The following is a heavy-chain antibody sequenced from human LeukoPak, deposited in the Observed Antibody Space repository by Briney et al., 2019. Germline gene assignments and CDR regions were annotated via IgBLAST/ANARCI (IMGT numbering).Heavy chain of an antibody. J-gene: IGHJ4*02. CDR3: AKDIVLMVYAPLFDY. Sequence: GGSLRLSCAASGFTFSSYAMSWVRQAPGKGLEWLSAISHNGAGTYYADSVKGRFTISRDNSKNTLYLQMNSLRAEDTAVYYCAKDIVLMVYAPLFDYWGQGTLVAVSS. CDR2: ISHNGAGT. V-gene: IGHV3-23*01. CDR1: GFTFSSYA. D-gene: IGHD2-8*01.